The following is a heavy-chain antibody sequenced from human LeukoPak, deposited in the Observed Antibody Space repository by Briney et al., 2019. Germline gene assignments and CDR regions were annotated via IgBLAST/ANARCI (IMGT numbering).Heavy chain of an antibody. D-gene: IGHD1-26*01. J-gene: IGHJ4*02. CDR1: GYTFTSYD. Sequence: EASVKVSCKASGYTFTSYDINWVRQATRQGLEWMGWMNPNSGNTGYAQKFQGRVAMTRNTSISTAYMELSSLRSEDTAVYYCARGQWELLGGYYFDYWGQGTLVTVSS. CDR3: ARGQWELLGGYYFDY. CDR2: MNPNSGNT. V-gene: IGHV1-8*01.